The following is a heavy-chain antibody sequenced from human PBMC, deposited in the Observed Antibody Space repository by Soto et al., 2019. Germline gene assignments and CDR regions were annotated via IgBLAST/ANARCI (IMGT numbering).Heavy chain of an antibody. CDR3: ARSRWGDYGMDV. Sequence: SVKVSCKASGYTFTGYYMRWVRQAPGQGLEWMGWINPNSGGTNYAQKFQGWVTMTRDTSISTAYMELSRLRTDDTAVYYCARSRWGDYGMDVWGQGTTVTVSS. V-gene: IGHV1-2*04. J-gene: IGHJ6*02. CDR2: INPNSGGT. D-gene: IGHD3-16*01. CDR1: GYTFTGYY.